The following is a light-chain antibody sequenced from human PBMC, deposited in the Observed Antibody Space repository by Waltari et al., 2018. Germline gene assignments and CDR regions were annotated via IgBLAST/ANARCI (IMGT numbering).Light chain of an antibody. V-gene: IGKV1-39*01. CDR3: QQSYMTPRT. CDR1: QTISSY. CDR2: AAS. J-gene: IGKJ1*01. Sequence: DIQMTQSPPSLSASVGDGVTITCRASQTISSYLNWYQEKRGKAPKILISAASRLQSGFPSRFNASGFGTDFTLTISSLHPEDFAIYYCQQSYMTPRTFGQGTKVEIK.